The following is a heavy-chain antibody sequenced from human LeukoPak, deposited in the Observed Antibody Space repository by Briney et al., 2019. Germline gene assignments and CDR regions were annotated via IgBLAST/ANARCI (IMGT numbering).Heavy chain of an antibody. Sequence: SQTLSLTCAISGDSVSSNGAAWNWIRQSPSRGLEWLGRTYYRSKWYYDYAVSVKSRITINPDTSKNHFSLQLKSVTPEDAAVYYCVRAVAAGPHWFDPWGQGTLVTVSS. J-gene: IGHJ5*02. CDR2: TYYRSKWYY. CDR1: GDSVSSNGAA. CDR3: VRAVAAGPHWFDP. V-gene: IGHV6-1*01. D-gene: IGHD2-15*01.